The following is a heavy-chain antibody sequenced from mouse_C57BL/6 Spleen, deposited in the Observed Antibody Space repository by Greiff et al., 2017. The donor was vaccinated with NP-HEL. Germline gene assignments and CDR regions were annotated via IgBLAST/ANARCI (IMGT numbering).Heavy chain of an antibody. CDR1: GFSLTSYG. Sequence: VQLQESGPGLVAPSQSLSITCTVSGFSLTSYGVDWVRQPPGKGLEWLGVIWGGGSTKYNSALMSRLSISKDNSKSQVFLKMNSLQTDDTAVYYCATREGYEYDYAMDYWGQGTSVTVSS. J-gene: IGHJ4*01. D-gene: IGHD2-4*01. CDR3: ATREGYEYDYAMDY. CDR2: IWGGGST. V-gene: IGHV2-9*01.